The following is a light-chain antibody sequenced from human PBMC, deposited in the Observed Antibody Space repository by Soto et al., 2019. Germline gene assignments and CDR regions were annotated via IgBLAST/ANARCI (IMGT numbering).Light chain of an antibody. CDR2: EVS. CDR1: SSDVGGYNY. J-gene: IGLJ1*01. CDR3: SSYTGISTYV. Sequence: QSVLTQPPSASGTPGQRVTISCSGASSDVGGYNYVSWYRQHPGKAPKLMIYEVSNRPSGVSDRFSGSKSGNTASLTISGLQPEDEADYYCSSYTGISTYVFGTGTKVTVL. V-gene: IGLV2-14*01.